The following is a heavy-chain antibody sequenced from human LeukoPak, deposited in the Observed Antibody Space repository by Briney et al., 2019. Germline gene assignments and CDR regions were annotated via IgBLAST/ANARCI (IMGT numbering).Heavy chain of an antibody. V-gene: IGHV4-59*01. CDR1: GDSISSYY. J-gene: IGHJ4*02. CDR3: AREPCPGGYYEY. D-gene: IGHD2-15*01. CDR2: IYYSGST. Sequence: SETLSLTCTVSGDSISSYYWSWIRQPPGKGLEWIGYIYYSGSTNYNPSLKSRVTISVDTSKNQFSLKLSSVTAADTAVYYCAREPCPGGYYEYSGQGTLVTASS.